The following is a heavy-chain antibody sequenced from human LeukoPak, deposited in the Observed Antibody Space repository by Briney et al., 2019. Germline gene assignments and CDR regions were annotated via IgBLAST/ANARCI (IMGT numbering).Heavy chain of an antibody. CDR2: IYHSGST. Sequence: SQTLSLTCAVSGGSISSGGYSRSWIRQPPGKGLEWIGYIYHSGSTYYNPSLKSRVTISVDRSKNQFSLKLSSVTAADTAVYYCARGWGYSSSSGFYGAFDIWGQGTMVTVSS. CDR3: ARGWGYSSSSGFYGAFDI. CDR1: GGSISSGGYS. J-gene: IGHJ3*02. V-gene: IGHV4-30-2*01. D-gene: IGHD6-6*01.